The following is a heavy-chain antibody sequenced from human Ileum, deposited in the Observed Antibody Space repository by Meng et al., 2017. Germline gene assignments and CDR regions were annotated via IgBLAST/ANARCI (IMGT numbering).Heavy chain of an antibody. V-gene: IGHV4-34*01. CDR2: INHSGST. CDR1: GGSFSGYY. Sequence: VSLQQWGAGLSKPSQPLSLTCAVYGGSFSGYYWSWIRQPPGKGLEWIGEINHSGSTNYNPSLKSRVTISVDTSKNQFSLKLSSVTAADTAVYYCARGGPWFDPWGQGTLVTVSS. J-gene: IGHJ5*02. CDR3: ARGGPWFDP.